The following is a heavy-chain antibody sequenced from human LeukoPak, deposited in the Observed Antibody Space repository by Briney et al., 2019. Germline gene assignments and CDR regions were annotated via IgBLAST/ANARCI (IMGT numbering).Heavy chain of an antibody. Sequence: NPSETLSLTCTVSGGSISSGDYYWSWIRQPPGKGLEWIGYIYYSGSTYYNPSLKSRVTISVDTSKNQFSLKLSSVTAADTAVYYCARSLYGSGSYTFDYWGQGTLVTVSS. J-gene: IGHJ4*02. CDR1: GGSISSGDYY. CDR2: IYYSGST. V-gene: IGHV4-30-4*08. CDR3: ARSLYGSGSYTFDY. D-gene: IGHD3-10*01.